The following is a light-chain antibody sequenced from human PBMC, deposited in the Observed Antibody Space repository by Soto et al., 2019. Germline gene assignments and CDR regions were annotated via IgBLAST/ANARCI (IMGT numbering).Light chain of an antibody. CDR2: GAS. CDR1: QSVSSRY. J-gene: IGKJ1*01. Sequence: EIVLTQSPATLSLSPGERATLSCRASQSVSSRYLAWYQQRVGQAPRLLVYGASNRATGIPDRFSGSGSGTDFTLTISRLEPEDFAVYYCQQYGSSRTWTFGQGTKVDIK. CDR3: QQYGSSRTWT. V-gene: IGKV3-20*01.